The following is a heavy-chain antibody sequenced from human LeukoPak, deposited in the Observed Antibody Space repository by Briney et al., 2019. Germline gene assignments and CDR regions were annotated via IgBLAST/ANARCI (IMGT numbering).Heavy chain of an antibody. V-gene: IGHV4-59*12. J-gene: IGHJ3*02. CDR3: ARVRVVAATFAFDI. D-gene: IGHD2-15*01. CDR2: IYYSGST. Sequence: SETLSLTCTVSGGSISSYYWSWIRQPPGKGLEWIGYIYYSGSTNYNPSLKSRVTMSVDTSKNQFSLKLSSVTAADTAVYYCARVRVVAATFAFDIWGQGTMVTVSS. CDR1: GGSISSYY.